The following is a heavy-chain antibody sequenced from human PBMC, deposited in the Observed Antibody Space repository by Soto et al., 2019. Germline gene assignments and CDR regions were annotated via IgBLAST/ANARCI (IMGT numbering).Heavy chain of an antibody. D-gene: IGHD3-22*01. CDR2: ISYDGSNK. CDR3: ARDRYYYDSSGYPGAFDY. CDR1: GFTFSSYA. V-gene: IGHV3-30-3*01. J-gene: IGHJ4*02. Sequence: QVQLVESGGGVVQPGRSLRLSCAASGFTFSSYAMHWVRQAPGKGLEWVAVISYDGSNKYYADSVKGRFTISRDNSKNTLYLQMNSLRAEDTAVYYCARDRYYYDSSGYPGAFDYWGQGTLVTVSS.